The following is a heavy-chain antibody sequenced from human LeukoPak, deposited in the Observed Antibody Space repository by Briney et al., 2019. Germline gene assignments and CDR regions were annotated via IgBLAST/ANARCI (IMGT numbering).Heavy chain of an antibody. Sequence: PGRSLRLSCAASGFTFDDYAMHWVRQAPGKGLEWVSGISWNSGSIGYADSVKGRFTISRDNAKNSLYLQMNSLRAEDTALYYCAKDGPKYYDILTGYFGYYFDYWGQGTLVTVSS. J-gene: IGHJ4*02. CDR3: AKDGPKYYDILTGYFGYYFDY. CDR2: ISWNSGSI. D-gene: IGHD3-9*01. CDR1: GFTFDDYA. V-gene: IGHV3-9*01.